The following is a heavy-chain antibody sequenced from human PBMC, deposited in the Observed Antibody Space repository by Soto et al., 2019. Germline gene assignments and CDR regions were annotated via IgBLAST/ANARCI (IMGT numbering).Heavy chain of an antibody. J-gene: IGHJ4*02. CDR3: ARETECSGGRSYSVQFGY. CDR1: GYTFTGYY. D-gene: IGHD2-15*01. Sequence: ASVKVSCKASGYTFTGYYMHWVRQAPGQGLEWMGWINPNSGGTNYAQKFQGRVTMTRDTSISTAYMELSRLRSDDTAVYYCARETECSGGRSYSVQFGYWGQGTLVTVSS. V-gene: IGHV1-2*02. CDR2: INPNSGGT.